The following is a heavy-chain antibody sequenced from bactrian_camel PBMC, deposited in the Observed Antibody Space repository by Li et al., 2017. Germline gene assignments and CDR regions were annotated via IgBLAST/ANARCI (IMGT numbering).Heavy chain of an antibody. J-gene: IGHJ4*01. D-gene: IGHD6*01. CDR2: IDHTGRSRSA. CDR1: GATHSYLC. CDR3: AADFRWCGDSWPSVDFPY. Sequence: HVQLVESGGGSVQEGGCLKLSCTVSGATHSYLCMAWFRQVPGKQREGVAAIDHTGRSRSATYAPFVRGRFTISRDRAKNTVYLQMNSLGPEDTAMYYCAADFRWCGDSWPSVDFPYWGQGTQVTVS. V-gene: IGHV3S53*01.